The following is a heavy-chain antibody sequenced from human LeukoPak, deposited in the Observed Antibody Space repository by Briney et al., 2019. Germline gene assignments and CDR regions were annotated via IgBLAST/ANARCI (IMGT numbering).Heavy chain of an antibody. CDR3: VRDFRSADF. CDR1: GFTFSNYC. V-gene: IGHV3-74*01. Sequence: GGSLRLSCAASGFTFSNYCMHWVRQIPGKGPVWVSRICPDGTVTSYADSVKGRFTISRDNAKNMVFLQMNSLRADDTAVYYCVRDFRSADFWGQGILVTVSS. CDR2: ICPDGTVT. J-gene: IGHJ4*02.